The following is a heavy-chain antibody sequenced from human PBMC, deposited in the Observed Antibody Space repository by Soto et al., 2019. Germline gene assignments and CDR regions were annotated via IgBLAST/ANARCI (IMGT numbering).Heavy chain of an antibody. Sequence: CSVKVSCKASGRTLSSYAISWVRQAPGQRLEWTGGIIPPFGTANYAQKIQGRVTITADESTSTAYMELSSLRSEDTAVYYCARVKAWGSYRYLADYYYGMDVWGQGITVTVSS. CDR1: GRTLSSYA. D-gene: IGHD3-16*02. CDR2: IIPPFGTA. J-gene: IGHJ6*02. CDR3: ARVKAWGSYRYLADYYYGMDV. V-gene: IGHV1-69*13.